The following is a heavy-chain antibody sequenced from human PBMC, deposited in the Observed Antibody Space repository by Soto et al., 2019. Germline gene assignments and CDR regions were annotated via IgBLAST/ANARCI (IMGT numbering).Heavy chain of an antibody. D-gene: IGHD1-1*01. J-gene: IGHJ4*02. V-gene: IGHV4-59*05. CDR2: IYYRGNA. CDR1: GGSISNLY. CDR3: ARLEGLATISYYFDF. Sequence: PSETLSLTCTVSGGSISNLYYTWIRQPPGKGLEWIGSIYYRGNAYYNPSLQTRVTISLDKSKSQFSLKLNSVTAADSAVYFCARLEGLATISYYFDFWGPGALVTVSS.